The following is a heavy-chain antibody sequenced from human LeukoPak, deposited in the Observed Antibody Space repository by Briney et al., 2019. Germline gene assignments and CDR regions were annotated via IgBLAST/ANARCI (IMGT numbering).Heavy chain of an antibody. CDR2: ISSDGRTI. Sequence: GGSLRLSCAASGFTFSSYWMHWVRQTPGKGLVWVSRISSDGRTINYADSVKGRFTISRDNAKNTLYLQMNSLRDEDTAVYYCWGSSWPFDYWGQGTLVTVSS. V-gene: IGHV3-74*01. J-gene: IGHJ4*02. D-gene: IGHD3-16*01. CDR1: GFTFSSYW. CDR3: WGSSWPFDY.